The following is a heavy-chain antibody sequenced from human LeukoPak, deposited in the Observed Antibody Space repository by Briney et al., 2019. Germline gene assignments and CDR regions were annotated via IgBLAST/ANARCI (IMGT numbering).Heavy chain of an antibody. CDR3: AKPETGTTYYYYMDV. Sequence: GGSLRLSCAASGFTFSSYGMHWVRQAPGKGLEWVAFIRYDGSNKYYADSVKGRFTISRDNSKNTLYLQMNSLRAEDTAVYYCAKPETGTTYYYYMDVWGKGTTVTVSS. D-gene: IGHD1-7*01. CDR1: GFTFSSYG. CDR2: IRYDGSNK. V-gene: IGHV3-30*02. J-gene: IGHJ6*03.